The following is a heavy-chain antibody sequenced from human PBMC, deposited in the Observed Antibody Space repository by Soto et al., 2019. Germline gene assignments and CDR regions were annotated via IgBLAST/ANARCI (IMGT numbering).Heavy chain of an antibody. CDR1: GFTFSSYA. CDR3: SKRATGRYLDY. CDR2: ISGSGDST. D-gene: IGHD1-1*01. J-gene: IGHJ4*02. V-gene: IGHV3-23*01. Sequence: EVQLLESGGGLVQPGGSLRLSCAASGFTFSSYAMSWVSQAPGKGLEWVSVISGSGDSTYYADSVKGRSTISRDNSKNTLYLQMSSLVAEDTAVYYCSKRATGRYLDYWGQGSLVTVSS.